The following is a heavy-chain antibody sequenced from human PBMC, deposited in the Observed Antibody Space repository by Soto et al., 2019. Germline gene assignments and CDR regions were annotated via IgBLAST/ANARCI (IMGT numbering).Heavy chain of an antibody. D-gene: IGHD2-2*01. CDR2: ISGSGGDT. V-gene: IGHV3-23*01. CDR1: VFTFSTYA. CDR3: ARVPNYCSGTSCQPYFDF. Sequence: GGSLRLSCSASVFTFSTYAMNWLRQAPGKGLEWVSSISGSGGDTFYADSVKGRFTISRDNSKNTMYVQMNSLRAEDTAVYYCARVPNYCSGTSCQPYFDFWGQGTLVTVSS. J-gene: IGHJ4*02.